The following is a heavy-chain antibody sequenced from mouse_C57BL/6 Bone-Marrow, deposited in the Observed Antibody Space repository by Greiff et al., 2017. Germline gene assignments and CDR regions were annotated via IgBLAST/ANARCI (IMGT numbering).Heavy chain of an antibody. CDR3: ARFGVVAHWYFDV. J-gene: IGHJ1*03. V-gene: IGHV1-80*01. CDR2: IYPGDGDT. CDR1: GYAFSSYW. Sequence: QVQLQQSGAELVKPGASVKISCKASGYAFSSYWMNWVKQRPGKGLEWIGQIYPGDGDTNYNGKFKGKATLTADKSSSTAYMQLSSLTSEDSAVYFCARFGVVAHWYFDVWGTGTTVTVSS. D-gene: IGHD1-1*01.